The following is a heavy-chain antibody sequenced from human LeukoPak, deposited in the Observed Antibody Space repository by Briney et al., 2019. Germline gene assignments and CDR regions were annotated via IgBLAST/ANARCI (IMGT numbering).Heavy chain of an antibody. CDR1: GYTFTGYY. J-gene: IGHJ4*02. D-gene: IGHD1-26*01. V-gene: IGHV1-2*02. CDR3: ARDLVGATFVQNPMDY. CDR2: INPNSGGT. Sequence: GASVKVSCKASGYTFTGYYMHWVRQAPGQGLEWMGWINPNSGGTNYAQKFQGRVTMTRDTSISTAYMELSRLRSDDTAVYYCARDLVGATFVQNPMDYWGQGTLVTVSS.